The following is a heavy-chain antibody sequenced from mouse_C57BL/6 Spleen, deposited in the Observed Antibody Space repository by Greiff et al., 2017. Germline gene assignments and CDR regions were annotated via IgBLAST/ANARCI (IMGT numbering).Heavy chain of an antibody. J-gene: IGHJ4*01. CDR1: GFTFSDYG. D-gene: IGHD2-3*01. CDR3: ARHYDGYFSYAMDY. V-gene: IGHV5-17*01. CDR2: ISSGSSTI. Sequence: EVTLVESGGGLVKPGGSLKLSCAVSGFTFSDYGMHWVRQAPEKGLEWVAYISSGSSTIYYADTVKGRFIISRDNAKNTLFLQRTSLRSEDTAMYYCARHYDGYFSYAMDYWGQGTSVTVSS.